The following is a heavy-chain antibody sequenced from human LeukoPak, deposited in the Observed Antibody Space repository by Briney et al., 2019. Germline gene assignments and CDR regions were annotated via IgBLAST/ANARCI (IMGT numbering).Heavy chain of an antibody. V-gene: IGHV4-59*08. J-gene: IGHJ4*02. Sequence: SETPSLTCTVSGGSISSYYWSWIRQPPGKGLEWIGYIYYSGSTNYNPSLKSRVTISVDTSKNQFSLKLSSVTAADTAVYYCARRSGSYYEYYFDYWGQGTLVTVSS. CDR1: GGSISSYY. CDR3: ARRSGSYYEYYFDY. D-gene: IGHD1-26*01. CDR2: IYYSGST.